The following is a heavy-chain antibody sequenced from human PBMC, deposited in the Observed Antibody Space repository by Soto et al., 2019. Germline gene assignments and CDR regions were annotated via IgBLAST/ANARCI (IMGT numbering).Heavy chain of an antibody. D-gene: IGHD3-9*01. V-gene: IGHV3-15*01. Sequence: GGSLRLSCAASGFTFSNAWMSWVRQAPGKGLEWVGRIKSKTDGGTTDYAAPVKGRSTISRDDSKNTLYLQMNSLKTEDTAVYYCTTDQGYFDWLADYWGQGTLVTVSS. CDR1: GFTFSNAW. CDR2: IKSKTDGGTT. J-gene: IGHJ4*02. CDR3: TTDQGYFDWLADY.